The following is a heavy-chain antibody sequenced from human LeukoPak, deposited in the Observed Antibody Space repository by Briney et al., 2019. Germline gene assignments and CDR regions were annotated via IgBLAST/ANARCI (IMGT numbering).Heavy chain of an antibody. V-gene: IGHV1-46*01. CDR1: GYTFTSYY. D-gene: IGHD4-17*01. CDR2: INPSGGST. Sequence: ASVKVSCKASGYTFTSYYMHWVRQAPGQGLEWMGIINPSGGSTSYAQKFQGRVTMTRDTSTSTVYMELSSLRSEDTAVYYCARGMRDTVTGKITDYWGQGTLVTVSS. J-gene: IGHJ4*02. CDR3: ARGMRDTVTGKITDY.